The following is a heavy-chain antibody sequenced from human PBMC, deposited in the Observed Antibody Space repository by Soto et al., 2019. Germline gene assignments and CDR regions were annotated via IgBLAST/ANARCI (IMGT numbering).Heavy chain of an antibody. Sequence: SETLSLTCTVSGGSISSGGYYWSWIRQHPGKGLEWIGYIYYSGSTYYDPSLKSRVTISVDTSKNQFSLKLSSVTAADTAVYYCARENAYPYYYYGMDVWGQGTTVTSP. V-gene: IGHV4-31*03. CDR2: IYYSGST. CDR1: GGSISSGGYY. J-gene: IGHJ6*02. CDR3: ARENAYPYYYYGMDV.